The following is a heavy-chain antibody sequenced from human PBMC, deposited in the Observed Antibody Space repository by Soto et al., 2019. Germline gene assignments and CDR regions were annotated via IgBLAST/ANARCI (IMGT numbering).Heavy chain of an antibody. CDR3: ARVTGDYDFDY. CDR2: IYYTGTT. D-gene: IGHD4-17*01. CDR1: GGSISHGDYY. J-gene: IGHJ4*02. V-gene: IGHV4-30-4*01. Sequence: QVQLQESGPGLVKPSQTLSLTCTVSGGSISHGDYYWSWIRQPPGKGLEWVGYIYYTGTTYFNPSLKIRLTISIDTSKSQFSLNLSSVTAADTAVYFCARVTGDYDFDYWGQGTLVTVSS.